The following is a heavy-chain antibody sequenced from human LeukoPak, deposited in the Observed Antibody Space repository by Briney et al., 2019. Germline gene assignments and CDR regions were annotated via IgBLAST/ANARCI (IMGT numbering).Heavy chain of an antibody. V-gene: IGHV3-9*01. D-gene: IGHD3-10*01. CDR2: ISWNSGSI. Sequence: PGGSLRLSCAASGFTFDDYAMHWVRQAPGKGLEWVSGISWNSGSIGYADSVKGRFTISRDNAKNSLYLQMNSLRAEDTALYYCAKDGVRGTFYYFDYWGQGTLVTVSS. J-gene: IGHJ4*02. CDR1: GFTFDDYA. CDR3: AKDGVRGTFYYFDY.